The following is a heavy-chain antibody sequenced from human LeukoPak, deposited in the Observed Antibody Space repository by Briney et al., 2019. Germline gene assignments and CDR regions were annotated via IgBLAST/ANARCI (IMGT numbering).Heavy chain of an antibody. J-gene: IGHJ4*02. Sequence: PGGSLRLSCAASGFTFSSYGMHWVRQAPGKGLEWVAVISYDGGYKYYADSVKGRFTISRDNSKNTLYLQMNSLRAEDTAVYYCARGYYDSSGYYSYWGQGTLVTVSS. D-gene: IGHD3-22*01. V-gene: IGHV3-30*03. CDR3: ARGYYDSSGYYSY. CDR2: ISYDGGYK. CDR1: GFTFSSYG.